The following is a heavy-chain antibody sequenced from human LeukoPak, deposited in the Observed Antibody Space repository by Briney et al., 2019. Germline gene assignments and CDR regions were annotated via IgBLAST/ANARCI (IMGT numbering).Heavy chain of an antibody. Sequence: ASVKVSCKASGYTFTGYYMHWVRQAPGQGLEWMGWINPNSGGTNYAQKFQGRVTMTRDTSISTAYMELSRPRSDDTAVYYCASGYYYDSSGYYYWGQGTLVTVSS. CDR1: GYTFTGYY. J-gene: IGHJ4*02. D-gene: IGHD3-22*01. CDR3: ASGYYYDSSGYYY. V-gene: IGHV1-2*02. CDR2: INPNSGGT.